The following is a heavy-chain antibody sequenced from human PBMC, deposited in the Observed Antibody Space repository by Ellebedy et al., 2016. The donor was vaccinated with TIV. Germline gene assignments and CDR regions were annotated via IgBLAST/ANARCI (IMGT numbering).Heavy chain of an antibody. CDR2: IYPGDSDT. Sequence: GESLKISXKGSGHNFAGYWIAWVRQMPGKGLEWMGIIYPGDSDTRYSPSFRGQVTISADKSISTAYLQWSTLKASDTAMYYCARQAGRYAGSYSSWGQGTLVTVSS. D-gene: IGHD1-26*01. V-gene: IGHV5-51*01. J-gene: IGHJ5*02. CDR3: ARQAGRYAGSYSS. CDR1: GHNFAGYW.